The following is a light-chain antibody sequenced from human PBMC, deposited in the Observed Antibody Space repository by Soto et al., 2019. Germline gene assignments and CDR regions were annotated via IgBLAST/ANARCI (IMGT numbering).Light chain of an antibody. J-gene: IGKJ4*01. CDR2: ASS. CDR3: LQDYNYPLT. V-gene: IGKV1-6*01. CDR1: QGIRND. Sequence: AIQMTQSPSSLSASVGDRVTITCRASQGIRNDLGWYQQKPGKAPNLLIYASSSLQSGVPSRFSGSGSGTDFTLTISSLQPEDFATYYCLQDYNYPLTFGGGTKVEI.